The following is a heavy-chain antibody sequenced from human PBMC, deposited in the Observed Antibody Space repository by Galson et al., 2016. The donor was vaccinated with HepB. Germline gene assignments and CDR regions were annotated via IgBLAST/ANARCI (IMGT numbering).Heavy chain of an antibody. CDR3: ASHPYGSGSYPFDY. CDR1: GGSISSYY. Sequence: ETLSLTCTVSGGSISSYYWSWIRQPPGKGLEWIGYIYYSGSTNYNPSLKRRVTISVDTSKNQFSLKLRSVTAADTAVYCCASHPYGSGSYPFDYWGQGTLVTVSS. D-gene: IGHD3-10*01. J-gene: IGHJ4*02. CDR2: IYYSGST. V-gene: IGHV4-59*01.